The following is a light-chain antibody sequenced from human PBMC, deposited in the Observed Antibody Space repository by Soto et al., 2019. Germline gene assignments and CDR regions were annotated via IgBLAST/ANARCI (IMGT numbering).Light chain of an antibody. J-gene: IGKJ5*01. Sequence: EIVMTQSPATLLLSTGETDTLSCRASQSVRKNLAWYQQKPGQAPRLLIYDASSRATGIPDRFSGSGAGAYFNLTISRLEPADFGVYYCPQYGSSHTVGPVTRLDIK. CDR1: QSVRKN. CDR2: DAS. CDR3: PQYGSSHT. V-gene: IGKV3-20*01.